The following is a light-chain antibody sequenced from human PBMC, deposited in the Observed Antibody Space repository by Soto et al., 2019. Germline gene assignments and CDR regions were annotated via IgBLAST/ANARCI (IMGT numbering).Light chain of an antibody. CDR3: QQLNSYPLT. J-gene: IGKJ4*01. Sequence: IQLTQSPSSLSASVGDRVTITCRASQGISSFLAWFPQKPGKAPKLLIYAASTMQSGVPSRFSGSGSGTDCTLTISSLQPEDFATYYCQQLNSYPLTFGGGTKVEIK. CDR2: AAS. V-gene: IGKV1-9*01. CDR1: QGISSF.